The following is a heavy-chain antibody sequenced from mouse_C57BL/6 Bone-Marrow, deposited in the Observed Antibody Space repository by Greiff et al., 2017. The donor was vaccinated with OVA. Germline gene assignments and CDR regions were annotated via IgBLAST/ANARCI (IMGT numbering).Heavy chain of an antibody. CDR3: ASPSYWAFAY. D-gene: IGHD2-10*01. CDR2: INSDGGST. Sequence: EVKLMESGGGLVQPGESLKLSCESTEYEFPSHDMSWVRKTPEKRLELVAAINSDGGSTYYPDTMERRFIISRDNTKKTLYLQMSSLRSEDTALYYCASPSYWAFAYWGQGTLVTVSA. V-gene: IGHV5-2*01. CDR1: EYEFPSHD. J-gene: IGHJ3*01.